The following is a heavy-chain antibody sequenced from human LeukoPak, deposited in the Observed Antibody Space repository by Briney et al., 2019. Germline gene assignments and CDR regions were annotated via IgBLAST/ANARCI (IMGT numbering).Heavy chain of an antibody. D-gene: IGHD3-10*01. V-gene: IGHV4-31*03. CDR1: GGSISSGGYY. J-gene: IGHJ4*02. Sequence: SQTLSLTCTVSGGSISSGGYYWSWIRQHPGKGLEWIGYIYYSGSTYYNPSLKSRVTISVDTSKNQFSLKLSSVTAADTAVYYCARVGSGSYYNLLDYWGQGTLVTVSS. CDR3: ARVGSGSYYNLLDY. CDR2: IYYSGST.